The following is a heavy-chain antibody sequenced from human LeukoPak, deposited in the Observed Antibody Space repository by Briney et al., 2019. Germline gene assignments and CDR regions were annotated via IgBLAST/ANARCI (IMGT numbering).Heavy chain of an antibody. CDR2: IYPGDSDT. CDR3: ARYGQQLGLYY. D-gene: IGHD6-13*01. J-gene: IGHJ4*02. CDR1: GYSFTCYW. V-gene: IGHV5-51*01. Sequence: PGESLKISRKGSGYSFTCYWIGWVRQMPGKGLEWMGIIYPGDSDTRYSPSFQGHVTISAAKSISTAYLQWSSLKASDTAMYYCARYGQQLGLYYWGQGTLVTVSS.